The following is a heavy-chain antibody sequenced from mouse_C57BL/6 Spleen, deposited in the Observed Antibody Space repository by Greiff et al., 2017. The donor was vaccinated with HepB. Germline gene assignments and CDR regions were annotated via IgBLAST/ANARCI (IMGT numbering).Heavy chain of an antibody. J-gene: IGHJ2*01. V-gene: IGHV1-61*01. CDR3: ARGDAGYYDY. Sequence: QVQLQQPGAELVRPGSSVKLSCKASGYTFTSYWLDWVKQRPGQGLEWIGNIYPSDSETHYNQKFKDKATLTVDKSSSTAYMQLSSLTSEDSAVYYCARGDAGYYDYWGQGTTLTVSS. CDR2: IYPSDSET. D-gene: IGHD2-3*01. CDR1: GYTFTSYW.